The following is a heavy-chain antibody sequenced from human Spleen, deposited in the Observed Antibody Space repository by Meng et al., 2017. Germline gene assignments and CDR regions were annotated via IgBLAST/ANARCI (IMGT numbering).Heavy chain of an antibody. D-gene: IGHD1-26*01. J-gene: IGHJ3*01. CDR3: AKDLSGVGAPPELDAFDV. V-gene: IGHV3-23*01. Sequence: GESLKISCAASGFTFSSYAMHWVRHAPGKGLEWVSALSGGGFTTYYADSVKGRFTISRDNSKNTLYLQMNSLRAEDTAVYYCAKDLSGVGAPPELDAFDVWGQGTMVTVSS. CDR1: GFTFSSYA. CDR2: LSGGGFTT.